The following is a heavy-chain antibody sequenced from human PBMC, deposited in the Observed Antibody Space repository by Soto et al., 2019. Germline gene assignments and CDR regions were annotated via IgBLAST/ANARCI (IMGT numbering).Heavy chain of an antibody. J-gene: IGHJ6*03. CDR3: AKGAVVVAATALDYYYYYMDV. CDR2: ISGSGGST. D-gene: IGHD2-15*01. V-gene: IGHV3-23*01. Sequence: GGSLRLSCAASGFTFSSYAMSWVRQAPGKGLEWVSAISGSGGSTYYADSVKGRFTISRDNSKNTLYLQMNSLRAEDTAVYYCAKGAVVVAATALDYYYYYMDVWGKGTTVTVSS. CDR1: GFTFSSYA.